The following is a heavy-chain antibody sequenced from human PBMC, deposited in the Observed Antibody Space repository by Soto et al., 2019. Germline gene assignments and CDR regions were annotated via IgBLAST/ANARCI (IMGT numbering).Heavy chain of an antibody. D-gene: IGHD3-22*01. CDR1: GLTSSNYA. Sequence: EVQLLESGGGLVQPGGFLRLSCATSGLTSSNYAMSWVRQAPGKGLEWVSSIGGRDDSTYYAESVQGRFTISRDISKNALYLHMNSHRVDDTAIYYCANYYDSSGYPHGFFQHWGQGTLVTVSS. CDR3: ANYYDSSGYPHGFFQH. J-gene: IGHJ1*01. V-gene: IGHV3-23*01. CDR2: IGGRDDST.